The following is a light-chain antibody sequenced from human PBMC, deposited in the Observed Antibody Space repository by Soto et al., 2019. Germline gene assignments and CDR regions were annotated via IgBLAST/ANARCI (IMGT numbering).Light chain of an antibody. J-gene: IGKJ5*01. V-gene: IGKV3-11*01. CDR1: QSVSSY. CDR3: QQRSNWPRT. Sequence: EIVLTQSPATLSLSPGERATLSCRASQSVSSYLAWYQQKPGQAPRLLIYDASSRATGIPARFSGSGSGTDFTLTISSLEPEDFAVYYCQQRSNWPRTFGQGTRLEMK. CDR2: DAS.